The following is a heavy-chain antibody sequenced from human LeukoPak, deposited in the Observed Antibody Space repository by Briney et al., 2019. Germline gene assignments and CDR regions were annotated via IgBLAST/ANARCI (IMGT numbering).Heavy chain of an antibody. V-gene: IGHV1-69*04. CDR3: ARALYYGSGIYFYGMDV. Sequence: SVKVSCKASGGTFSSYAISWVRQAPGQGLEWMGRIIPILGIANYAQKFQGRVTITAGKSTSTAYMELSSLRSEDTAVYYCARALYYGSGIYFYGMDVWGQGTTVTVSS. CDR1: GGTFSSYA. D-gene: IGHD3-10*01. CDR2: IIPILGIA. J-gene: IGHJ6*02.